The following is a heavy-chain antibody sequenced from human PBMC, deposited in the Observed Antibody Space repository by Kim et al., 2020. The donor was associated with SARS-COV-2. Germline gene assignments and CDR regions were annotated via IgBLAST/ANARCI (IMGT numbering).Heavy chain of an antibody. J-gene: IGHJ4*02. Sequence: GGSLRLSCAASGFSFTNYSMAWVRQAPGGGLEWVGNIKPDGSEIFYADSVKGRFTMSRDNVKNSLDLQMTSLRADDTGVYFCSNCIYGDSYWGLGALVTV. CDR3: SNCIYGDSY. V-gene: IGHV3-7*01. CDR2: IKPDGSEI. D-gene: IGHD2-21*01. CDR1: GFSFTNYS.